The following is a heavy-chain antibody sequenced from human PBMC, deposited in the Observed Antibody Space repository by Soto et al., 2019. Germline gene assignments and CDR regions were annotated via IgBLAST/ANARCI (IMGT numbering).Heavy chain of an antibody. V-gene: IGHV3-48*02. CDR2: ISTTSFTI. D-gene: IGHD2-15*01. CDR3: ARDRCRDGPCYSASDS. CDR1: GFRFNPYG. Sequence: PGGSLRLSCAASGFRFNPYGIAWLRQAPGKGPEWIAHISTTSFTIYYADSVKGRFTISRDNARNSLYLEMNRLREEDTAVYYCARDRCRDGPCYSASDSWGQGT. J-gene: IGHJ5*01.